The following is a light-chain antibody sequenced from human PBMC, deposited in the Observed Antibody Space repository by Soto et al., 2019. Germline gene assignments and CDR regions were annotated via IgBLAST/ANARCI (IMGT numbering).Light chain of an antibody. CDR2: DAS. J-gene: IGKJ1*01. CDR3: QQYDNLPWT. V-gene: IGKV1-33*01. Sequence: IHITQSPPAVYATVGDRVTITCQASQDISNYLNWYQQKPGKAPKLLIYDASNLETGVPSRFSGSGSGTDFTFTISSLQPEDIATYYCQQYDNLPWTSAQ. CDR1: QDISNY.